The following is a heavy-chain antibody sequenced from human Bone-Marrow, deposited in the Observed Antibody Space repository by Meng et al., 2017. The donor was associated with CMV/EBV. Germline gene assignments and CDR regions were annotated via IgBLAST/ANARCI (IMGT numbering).Heavy chain of an antibody. J-gene: IGHJ6*02. Sequence: ASVKVSCKASGYTFVTYGINWVRQAPGQGLEWMGWISPYTYNTNYAQKTQGRVIMTTDTSTSTAYMELRSLRSDDTAVYLCSRGRAVDWIDADSFGMDVWGQGTTVTVSS. V-gene: IGHV1-18*01. CDR3: SRGRAVDWIDADSFGMDV. CDR2: ISPYTYNT. D-gene: IGHD2-2*03. CDR1: GYTFVTYG.